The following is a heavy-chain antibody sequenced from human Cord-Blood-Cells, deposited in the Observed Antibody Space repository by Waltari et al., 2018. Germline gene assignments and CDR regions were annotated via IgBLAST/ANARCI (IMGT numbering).Heavy chain of an antibody. J-gene: IGHJ4*02. CDR2: MNPNSGNT. V-gene: IGHV1-8*01. CDR1: GYTFTSSA. CDR3: ASLMAAAGNY. D-gene: IGHD6-13*01. Sequence: QVQLVQSGAEVKKPGASVKASCKASGYTFTSSAIHWVLQATGQGLEWMGWMNPNSGNTGYAQKFQGRVTMTRNTSISTAYMELSSLRSEDTAMYYCASLMAAAGNYWGQGTLVTVSS.